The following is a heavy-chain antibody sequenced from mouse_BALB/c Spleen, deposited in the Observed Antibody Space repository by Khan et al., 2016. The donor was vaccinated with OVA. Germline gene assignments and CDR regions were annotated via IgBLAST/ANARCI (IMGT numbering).Heavy chain of an antibody. D-gene: IGHD2-14*01. CDR1: GYTFTTYT. Sequence: VQLQESGAELARLGASVKMSCKASGYTFTTYTIHWVKQRPGQGLEWIGYIIPSNDYTNYNQKFKDRATLTADKSSSTAYMQLSSLTSEDSAVYYCVREGAYYRSDGWFAYWGQGTLVTGSA. J-gene: IGHJ3*01. CDR3: VREGAYYRSDGWFAY. CDR2: IIPSNDYT. V-gene: IGHV1-4*01.